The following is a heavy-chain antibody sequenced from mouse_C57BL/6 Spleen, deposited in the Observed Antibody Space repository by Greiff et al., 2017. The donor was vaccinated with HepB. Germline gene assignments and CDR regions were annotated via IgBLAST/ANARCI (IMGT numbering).Heavy chain of an antibody. CDR1: GFSLTSYG. Sequence: VQLQESGPGLVAPSQSLSITCTVSGFSLTSYGVHWVRQPPGKGLEWLVVIWSDGSTTYNSAHKSRLSISKDNSKIQVFLKMNSLQTDDTAMYYCARHEGRYYAMDYWGQGTSVTVSS. J-gene: IGHJ4*01. CDR2: IWSDGST. V-gene: IGHV2-6-1*01. CDR3: ARHEGRYYAMDY.